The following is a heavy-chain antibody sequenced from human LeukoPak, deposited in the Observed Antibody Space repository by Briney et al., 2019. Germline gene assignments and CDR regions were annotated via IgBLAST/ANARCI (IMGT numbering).Heavy chain of an antibody. V-gene: IGHV3-21*04. Sequence: GGSLRLSCAASGFTFSSYSMNWVRQAPGKGLEWVSSISSSSSYIYYADSVKGRFTISRDNSKNTLYLQMNSLRAEDTAVYYCAKSGIYYDFWSGYYYFDYWGQGTLVTVSS. CDR1: GFTFSSYS. J-gene: IGHJ4*02. CDR2: ISSSSSYI. CDR3: AKSGIYYDFWSGYYYFDY. D-gene: IGHD3-3*01.